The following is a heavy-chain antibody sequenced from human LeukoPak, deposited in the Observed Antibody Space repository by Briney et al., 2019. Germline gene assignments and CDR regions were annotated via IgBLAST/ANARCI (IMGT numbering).Heavy chain of an antibody. J-gene: IGHJ4*02. CDR1: GYSFTSYW. V-gene: IGHV5-51*01. CDR3: ARQRFHDSSGSDFDY. CDR2: IYTGDSDT. Sequence: GESLKISCKGSGYSFTSYWIGWVRQIPGKGLEWMGIIYTGDSDTRYSPSFQCQVTISAAKSISTAYLQWSSLKASDTAMYYCARQRFHDSSGSDFDYWGQGTLVTVSS. D-gene: IGHD3-22*01.